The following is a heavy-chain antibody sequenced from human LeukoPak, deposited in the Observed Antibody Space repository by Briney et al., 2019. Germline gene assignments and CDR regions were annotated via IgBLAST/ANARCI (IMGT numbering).Heavy chain of an antibody. Sequence: GGSLRLSCAAFGFTVSTNYMSWVRQAPGKGLEWVSVIYSGGRTYYADSVKGRFTISRDNSKDTLYLQMNSLRAEDTAVYYCARESNSGYYLSYWGQGTLVTVSS. CDR2: IYSGGRT. CDR1: GFTVSTNY. D-gene: IGHD3-22*01. J-gene: IGHJ4*02. CDR3: ARESNSGYYLSY. V-gene: IGHV3-66*01.